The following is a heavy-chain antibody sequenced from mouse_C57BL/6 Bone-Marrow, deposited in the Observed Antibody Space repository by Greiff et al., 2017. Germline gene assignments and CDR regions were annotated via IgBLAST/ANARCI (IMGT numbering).Heavy chain of an antibody. Sequence: QVQLQQPGAELVKPGASVKLSCKASGYTFTSYWMHWVKQRPGQGLEWIGMIHPNSGSTNYNEKFKSKATLTVDKSSSTAYMQLSSLTSEDSAVYYCARVLHYYGSNFDYWGQGTTLTVSS. V-gene: IGHV1-64*01. D-gene: IGHD1-1*01. J-gene: IGHJ2*01. CDR3: ARVLHYYGSNFDY. CDR2: IHPNSGST. CDR1: GYTFTSYW.